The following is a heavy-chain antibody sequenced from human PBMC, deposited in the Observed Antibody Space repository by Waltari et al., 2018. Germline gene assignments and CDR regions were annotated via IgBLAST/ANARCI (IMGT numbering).Heavy chain of an antibody. V-gene: IGHV3-23*01. CDR3: AKGRYSGSQRVSGYYYYGMDV. J-gene: IGHJ6*02. CDR2: ISGSGGST. CDR1: GFTFSSYA. D-gene: IGHD1-26*01. Sequence: EVQLLESGGGLVQPGGSLRLSCAASGFTFSSYAMSWVRQAPGKGLEWVSAISGSGGSTYYADSVKGRFTISRDNSKNTLYLQMNSLRAEDTAVYYCAKGRYSGSQRVSGYYYYGMDVWGQGTTVTVSS.